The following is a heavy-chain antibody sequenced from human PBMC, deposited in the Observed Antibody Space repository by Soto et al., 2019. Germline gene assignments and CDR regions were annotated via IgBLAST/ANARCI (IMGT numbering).Heavy chain of an antibody. Sequence: EVQLVESGGGLVQPGGSLRLSCAASGFTFNNYWMHWVRQAPGEGLVWVSRINSDGSSTSYADSVKGRFTISRDNAKNTLYLQMNSLRAEDTALYYCARDLASPKPIDYWGQGTLVTVSS. CDR2: INSDGSST. CDR3: ARDLASPKPIDY. V-gene: IGHV3-74*01. D-gene: IGHD2-21*01. J-gene: IGHJ4*02. CDR1: GFTFNNYW.